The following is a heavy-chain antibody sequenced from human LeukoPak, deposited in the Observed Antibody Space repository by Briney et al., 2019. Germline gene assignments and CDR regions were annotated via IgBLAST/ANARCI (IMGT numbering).Heavy chain of an antibody. Sequence: GGSLRLSCAASGFTFSSYAMSWVRQAPGKGLEWVSAISGSGGSTYYADSVKGRFTISRDNSKNTLYLQMNSLRAEDTAAYYCAKDLTYSSGWYFDYWGQGTLVTVSS. D-gene: IGHD6-19*01. CDR2: ISGSGGST. CDR1: GFTFSSYA. J-gene: IGHJ4*02. CDR3: AKDLTYSSGWYFDY. V-gene: IGHV3-23*01.